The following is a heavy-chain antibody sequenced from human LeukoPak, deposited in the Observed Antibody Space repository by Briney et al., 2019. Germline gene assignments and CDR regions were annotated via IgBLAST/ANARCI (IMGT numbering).Heavy chain of an antibody. V-gene: IGHV3-74*01. CDR2: MNPDGGTR. CDR3: AKYDSSGYYAETYYYYGMDV. Sequence: GGSLRLSCAGSGFTFSSTWMHWLRQVPGKGLVWVSRMNPDGGTRDYADSVKGRFTISRDNSKNTLYLQMNSLRAEDTAVYYCAKYDSSGYYAETYYYYGMDVWGQGTTVTVSS. J-gene: IGHJ6*02. CDR1: GFTFSSTW. D-gene: IGHD3-22*01.